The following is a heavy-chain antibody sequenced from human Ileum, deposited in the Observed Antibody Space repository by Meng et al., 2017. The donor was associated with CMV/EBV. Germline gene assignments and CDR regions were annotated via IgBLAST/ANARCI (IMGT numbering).Heavy chain of an antibody. CDR3: AGGGNLGY. V-gene: IGHV4-4*02. D-gene: IGHD4-23*01. CDR1: SGSISDDHW. Sequence: QVLLQESGPGLVKPSETLSLTCAVSSGSISDDHWWHWVRQSPGKGLEWIGEIFHSQSVRFNPSLKSRVTISIDKSKNQFSLNLKSVTAADTAVYYCAGGGNLGYWGQGTLVTVSS. CDR2: IFHSQSV. J-gene: IGHJ4*02.